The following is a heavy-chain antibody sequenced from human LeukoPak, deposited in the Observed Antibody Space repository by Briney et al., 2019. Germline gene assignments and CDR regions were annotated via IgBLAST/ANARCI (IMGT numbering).Heavy chain of an antibody. J-gene: IGHJ4*02. CDR3: ARGSRELYYFDY. CDR1: GGSISSYY. Sequence: SETLSLTCTVSGGSISSYYWSWIRQPPGKGLEWIGYIYYSGSTKYNPSLKSRVTISVDASKTEFSLKLNAVTAADTAVYYCARGSRELYYFDYWGQGTLVTVSS. V-gene: IGHV4-59*01. CDR2: IYYSGST. D-gene: IGHD1-7*01.